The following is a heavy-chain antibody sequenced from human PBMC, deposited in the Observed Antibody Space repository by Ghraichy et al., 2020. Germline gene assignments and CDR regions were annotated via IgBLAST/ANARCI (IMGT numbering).Heavy chain of an antibody. V-gene: IGHV3-23*01. J-gene: IGHJ6*02. CDR3: ASRGTV. D-gene: IGHD3-10*01. Sequence: GESLNISCAASQFTFSSYGMSWVRQAPGKGPEWVSGISHRGDITYYADSVRGRFTISRDNSKNTLSLQMNSLRAEDTAVYFCASRGTVWGQGTTVTVSS. CDR1: QFTFSSYG. CDR2: ISHRGDIT.